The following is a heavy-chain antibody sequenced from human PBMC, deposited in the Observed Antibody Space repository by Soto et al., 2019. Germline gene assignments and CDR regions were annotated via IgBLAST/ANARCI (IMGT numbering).Heavy chain of an antibody. CDR2: IYPGDSDT. J-gene: IGHJ4*02. CDR1: GYSFTSYW. Sequence: EVQLVQSGAEVKKPGESLKISCKGSGYSFTSYWIGWVRQMPGKGLEWMGIIYPGDSDTRYSPSFQGQVTISADKSISTAYLQWSSLKASDTAMYYCARQRGYCSSTSCYEGSSFDDWGQGTLVTVSS. V-gene: IGHV5-51*01. D-gene: IGHD2-2*01. CDR3: ARQRGYCSSTSCYEGSSFDD.